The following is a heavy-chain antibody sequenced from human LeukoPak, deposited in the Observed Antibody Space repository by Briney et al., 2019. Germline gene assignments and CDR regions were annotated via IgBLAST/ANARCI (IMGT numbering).Heavy chain of an antibody. V-gene: IGHV1-46*01. D-gene: IGHD3-10*01. CDR2: INPSGGST. J-gene: IGHJ4*02. Sequence: ASVKVSCKASGYTFTSYYMHWVRPAPGQGLEWMGIINPSGGSTSYAQKFQGRVTMTRDMSTSTVYMELSSLRSEDTAVYYCARDLSSITMVRGVFDYWGQGTLVTVSS. CDR3: ARDLSSITMVRGVFDY. CDR1: GYTFTSYY.